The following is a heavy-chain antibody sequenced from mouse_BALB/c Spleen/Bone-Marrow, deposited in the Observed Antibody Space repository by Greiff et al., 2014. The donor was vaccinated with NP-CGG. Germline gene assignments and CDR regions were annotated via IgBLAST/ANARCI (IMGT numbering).Heavy chain of an antibody. D-gene: IGHD3-3*01. Sequence: VQLVESGAELGMPGASVKMSCKASGYTFTDNWIYWVKQRPGQGLEWIGAIDTSDSYTNYNQKFMGKASLTVDASSSTAYMQVSSLTSDDSAVYYCARGGHEFSLDYWGQGTSVTVSS. CDR3: ARGGHEFSLDY. CDR2: IDTSDSYT. J-gene: IGHJ4*01. CDR1: GYTFTDNW. V-gene: IGHV1-69*01.